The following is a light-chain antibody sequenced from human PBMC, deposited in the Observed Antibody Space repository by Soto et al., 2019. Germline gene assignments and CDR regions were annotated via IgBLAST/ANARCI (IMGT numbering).Light chain of an antibody. V-gene: IGLV1-40*01. J-gene: IGLJ2*01. CDR1: SSNIGAVYD. Sequence: QSVLTQPPSVSGAPGQRVTISCTGSSSNIGAVYDVHWYQQLPGTAPKLLIYGDTNRPSGVPDRFSGSRSGTSASLAITGLQAEDETDYYCQSYDSRLSDVVFGGGTKLTVL. CDR3: QSYDSRLSDVV. CDR2: GDT.